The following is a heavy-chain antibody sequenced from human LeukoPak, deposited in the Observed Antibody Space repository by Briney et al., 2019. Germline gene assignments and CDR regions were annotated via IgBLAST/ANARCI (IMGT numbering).Heavy chain of an antibody. CDR1: SGAISGFY. CDR3: ARGPATYYHDSSGPPFDY. Sequence: PSETLSLTCIVSSGAISGFYWTWIRHPPGKGLEWIGYIYSSGSTNYNLSLKSRVTMSIDTPKKQFSLTVSSVTAADTAFYYCARGPATYYHDSSGPPFDYWGQGTLVTVSS. V-gene: IGHV4-59*01. J-gene: IGHJ4*02. CDR2: IYSSGST. D-gene: IGHD3-22*01.